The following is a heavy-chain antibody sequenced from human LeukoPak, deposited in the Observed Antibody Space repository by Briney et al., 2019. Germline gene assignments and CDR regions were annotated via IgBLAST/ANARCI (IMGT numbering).Heavy chain of an antibody. CDR1: GFTFSSCW. CDR2: IYTDGRST. D-gene: IGHD6-13*01. Sequence: QPGGSLRLSCAASGFTFSSCWMHWVRQAPGKGLVWVARIYTDGRSTSYAGSVKGRFTISRDNAKNMLYLQMNSLRADDTAVYHCARESSSCHDYWGQGTLVTVSS. CDR3: ARESSSCHDY. V-gene: IGHV3-74*01. J-gene: IGHJ4*02.